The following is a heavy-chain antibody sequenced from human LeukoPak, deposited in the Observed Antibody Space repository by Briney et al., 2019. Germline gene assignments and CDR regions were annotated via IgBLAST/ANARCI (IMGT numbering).Heavy chain of an antibody. D-gene: IGHD6-13*01. CDR2: VNRDGSST. J-gene: IGHJ4*02. CDR1: GFTFSDYW. CDR3: ARDRSISAAGDTY. V-gene: IGHV3-74*01. Sequence: TGGSLRLSCAASGFTFSDYWMHWVRQAPGKWLVWVSRVNRDGSSTSYADSVKGRFTISRDNAKNTLSLQMNSLRAEDTAVYYCARDRSISAAGDTYWGQGTLVTVSS.